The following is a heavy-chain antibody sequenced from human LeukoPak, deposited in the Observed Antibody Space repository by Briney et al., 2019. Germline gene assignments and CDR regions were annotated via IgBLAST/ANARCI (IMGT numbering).Heavy chain of an antibody. CDR3: AKANPDILTGYYPFDY. CDR1: GFTFSSHW. D-gene: IGHD3-9*01. V-gene: IGHV3-74*01. J-gene: IGHJ4*02. Sequence: PGGSLRLSCAASGFTFSSHWMHWVRQAAGKGLVWVSRISVGGGSTSYADSVKGRFTISRDDDKNTTFLQMNSLRAEDTAVYYCAKANPDILTGYYPFDYWGQGTLVTVSS. CDR2: ISVGGGST.